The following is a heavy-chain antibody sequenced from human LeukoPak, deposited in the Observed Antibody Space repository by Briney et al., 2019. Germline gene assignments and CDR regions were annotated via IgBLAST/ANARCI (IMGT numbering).Heavy chain of an antibody. Sequence: GGSLRLSCAASGFTLSSYAMSWVRQAPGKGLEWVSAISDTGNTYHADSVKGRFTISRDSSKNTLFLQMNRLRPEDAAVYYCAKEEWLLAVYFDYWGQGTLVTVSA. CDR2: ISDTGNT. CDR3: AKEEWLLAVYFDY. CDR1: GFTLSSYA. J-gene: IGHJ4*02. V-gene: IGHV3-23*01. D-gene: IGHD3-3*01.